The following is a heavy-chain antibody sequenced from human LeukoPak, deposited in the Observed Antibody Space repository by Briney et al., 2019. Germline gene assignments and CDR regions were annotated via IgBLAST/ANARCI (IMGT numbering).Heavy chain of an antibody. J-gene: IGHJ4*02. CDR1: GGSISSYY. D-gene: IGHD6-13*01. CDR2: IYYSGGT. Sequence: SETLSLTCTVSGGSISSYYWSWIRQPPGKGLEWIAYIYYSGGTNYNPSLKSRVTISADTSKNQFSLKLSSVTAADTAVYYCARDAGAAAAFYYFDFWGQGTLVTVSS. V-gene: IGHV4-59*01. CDR3: ARDAGAAAAFYYFDF.